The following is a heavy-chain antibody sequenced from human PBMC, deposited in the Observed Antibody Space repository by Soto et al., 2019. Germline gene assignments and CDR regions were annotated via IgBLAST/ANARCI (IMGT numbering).Heavy chain of an antibody. J-gene: IGHJ4*02. CDR1: GFMFNNYY. Sequence: QVQLVESGGGVVQPGKSLRLSCAASGFMFNNYYMHWVRQAPGKGLEWVAIISYEGSNKYYADSVKGRFAISRDNSKNTLYLQMNYLRAEDTAVYHCAREKYDSSGFWGSDYWGQGILVTVSS. CDR3: AREKYDSSGFWGSDY. V-gene: IGHV3-30*09. D-gene: IGHD3-22*01. CDR2: ISYEGSNK.